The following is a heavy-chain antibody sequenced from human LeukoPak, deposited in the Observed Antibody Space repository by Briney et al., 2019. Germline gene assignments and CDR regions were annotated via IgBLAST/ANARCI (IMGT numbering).Heavy chain of an antibody. V-gene: IGHV4-59*01. D-gene: IGHD5-18*01. Sequence: SGTLSLTCTVSGGSISSYYWSWIRQPPGKGLEWIGYIYYSGSTNYNPSLKSRVTISVDTSKNQFSLKLSSVTAADTAVYYCASMDTAMVNYFDYWGQGTLVTVSS. CDR3: ASMDTAMVNYFDY. J-gene: IGHJ4*02. CDR2: IYYSGST. CDR1: GGSISSYY.